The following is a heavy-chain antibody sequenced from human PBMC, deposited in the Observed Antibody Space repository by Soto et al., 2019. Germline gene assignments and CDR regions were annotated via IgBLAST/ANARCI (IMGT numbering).Heavy chain of an antibody. CDR3: ARDLLPPAVAGPGYLDV. Sequence: QVQLVQSGAEVKKPGTSVKVSCKASGYTFTSYGIIWVRQAPGQGLEWMGWISGYNDNTNYAQNLQGRVTMTTETSTSTAYMELRSLRSDDTAVYYCARDLLPPAVAGPGYLDVWGKGTTVTVSS. CDR1: GYTFTSYG. V-gene: IGHV1-18*01. CDR2: ISGYNDNT. J-gene: IGHJ6*03. D-gene: IGHD6-19*01.